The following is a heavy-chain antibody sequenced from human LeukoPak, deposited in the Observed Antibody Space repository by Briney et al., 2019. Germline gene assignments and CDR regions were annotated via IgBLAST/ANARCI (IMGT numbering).Heavy chain of an antibody. CDR2: VWYDGSKT. CDR1: GFTFSSNG. CDR3: AKDWCIDY. Sequence: PGGSLRLSCAASGFTFSSNGMYWARQAPGKGLEWVAFVWYDGSKTYYTDSVKGRFIISRDNSKNTLSLQMNSLRAEDTAVYYCAKDWCIDYWGQGTLVTVSS. J-gene: IGHJ4*02. D-gene: IGHD2-8*01. V-gene: IGHV3-30*02.